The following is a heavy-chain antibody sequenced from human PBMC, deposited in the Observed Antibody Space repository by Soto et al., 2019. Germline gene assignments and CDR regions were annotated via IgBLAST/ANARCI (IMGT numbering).Heavy chain of an antibody. V-gene: IGHV4-59*01. D-gene: IGHD6-13*01. CDR3: ARPNSRAAGQGYYFDY. CDR2: IYYSGST. J-gene: IGHJ4*02. CDR1: GGSISSYY. Sequence: SETLSLTCTVSGGSISSYYWSWIRQPPGKGLEWIGYIYYSGSTNYNPSLKSRVTISVDTSKNQFSLKLSSVTAADTAVYYCARPNSRAAGQGYYFDYWGQGTLVTVSS.